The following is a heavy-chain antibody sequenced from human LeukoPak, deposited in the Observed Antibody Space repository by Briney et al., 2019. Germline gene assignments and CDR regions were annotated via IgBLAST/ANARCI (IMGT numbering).Heavy chain of an antibody. V-gene: IGHV3-7*01. Sequence: GGSLRLSCTAYGFTFSSYWMSWVRQAPGKGLEWVANIKHDGSEKYYVDSVKGRFTISRDNAKNSLYLQMNSLRAEDTAVYYCANSHSYYDFWSGYYGYFDYWGQGTLVTVSS. CDR2: IKHDGSEK. J-gene: IGHJ4*02. CDR1: GFTFSSYW. D-gene: IGHD3-3*01. CDR3: ANSHSYYDFWSGYYGYFDY.